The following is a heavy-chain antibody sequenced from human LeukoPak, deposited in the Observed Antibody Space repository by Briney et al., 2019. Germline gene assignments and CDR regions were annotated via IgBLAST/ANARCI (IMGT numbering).Heavy chain of an antibody. Sequence: GGSLRLSCAASGFTFSSYSMNWVRQAPGKGLEWVSYISSSSSTIYYADSVKGRFTISRDNAKNSLYLQMNSLRAEDTAVYYCARGGSVLRYFDWRGDAFDIWGQGTMVTVSS. J-gene: IGHJ3*02. V-gene: IGHV3-48*01. D-gene: IGHD3-9*01. CDR3: ARGGSVLRYFDWRGDAFDI. CDR1: GFTFSSYS. CDR2: ISSSSSTI.